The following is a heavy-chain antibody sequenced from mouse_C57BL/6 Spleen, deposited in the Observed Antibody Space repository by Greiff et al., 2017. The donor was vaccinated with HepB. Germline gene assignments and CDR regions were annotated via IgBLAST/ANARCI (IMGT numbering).Heavy chain of an antibody. Sequence: EVHLVESGGGLVKPGGSLKLSCAASGFTFSSYAMSWVRQTPEKRLEWVATISDGGSYTYYPDNVKGRFTISRDNAKNNLYLQMSHLKSEDTAMYYCARGGTVDYAMDYWGQGTSVTVSS. CDR1: GFTFSSYA. D-gene: IGHD1-1*01. CDR3: ARGGTVDYAMDY. J-gene: IGHJ4*01. CDR2: ISDGGSYT. V-gene: IGHV5-4*01.